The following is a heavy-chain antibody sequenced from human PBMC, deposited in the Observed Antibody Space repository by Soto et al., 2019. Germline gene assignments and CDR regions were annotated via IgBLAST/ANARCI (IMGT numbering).Heavy chain of an antibody. CDR2: IYTSGST. J-gene: IGHJ6*02. D-gene: IGHD3-3*01. CDR3: ARDGGTYYDFWSGYPDKYYYYGMDV. V-gene: IGHV4-4*07. Sequence: ETLSLPCTVPGGSIRSYYWSWIRQPAGKGLEWIGRIYTSGSTNYNPSLKSRVTMSVDTSKNHFSLKLSSVTAADTAVYYGARDGGTYYDFWSGYPDKYYYYGMDVWGQGTTVTVSS. CDR1: GGSIRSYY.